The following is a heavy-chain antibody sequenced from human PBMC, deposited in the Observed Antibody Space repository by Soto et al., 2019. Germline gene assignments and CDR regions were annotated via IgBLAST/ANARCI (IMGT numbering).Heavy chain of an antibody. CDR2: ISGSSYST. Sequence: GSLRLSCAASGFTFSSYAMTWVRQAPGKGLEWVSTISGSSYSTYYADSVKGRFTISRDNAKSTLYLQMNSLRAEDTALYYCAREMYDSSGFDYWGQGTLVTVSS. CDR3: AREMYDSSGFDY. V-gene: IGHV3-23*01. J-gene: IGHJ4*02. D-gene: IGHD3-22*01. CDR1: GFTFSSYA.